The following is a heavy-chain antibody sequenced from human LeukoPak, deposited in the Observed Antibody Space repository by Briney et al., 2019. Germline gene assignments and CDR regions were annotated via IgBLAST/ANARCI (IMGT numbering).Heavy chain of an antibody. J-gene: IGHJ4*02. D-gene: IGHD6-19*01. CDR1: GYTFHDYA. Sequence: GGSLRLSRAASGYTFHDYAMHWVRQAPGKGLEWVALVRGGGVTTYADSVRGRFTISRDNAKNSLYLQMNSLRTEDTALYYCAKDWGGGWSFDYWGLGTLVTVSS. CDR2: VRGGGVTT. V-gene: IGHV3-43*02. CDR3: AKDWGGGWSFDY.